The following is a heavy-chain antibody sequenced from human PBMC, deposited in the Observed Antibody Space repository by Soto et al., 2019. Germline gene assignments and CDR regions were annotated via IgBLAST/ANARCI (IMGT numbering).Heavy chain of an antibody. CDR1: GGSISSNSAY. J-gene: IGHJ6*02. CDR2: IYYTGTT. V-gene: IGHV4-39*07. CDR3: ARERDKGYDFWSGSAYYYYGMDV. Sequence: PSETLSLTCTVSGGSISSNSAYWGWIRQPPGKGLEWIGSIYYTGTTHYNPSLKSPVTISVDTSKNQFSLKLSSVTAADTAVYYCARERDKGYDFWSGSAYYYYGMDVWGQGTTVTVSS. D-gene: IGHD3-3*01.